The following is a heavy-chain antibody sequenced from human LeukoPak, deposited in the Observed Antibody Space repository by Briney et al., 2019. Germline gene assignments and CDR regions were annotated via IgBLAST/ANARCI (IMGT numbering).Heavy chain of an antibody. D-gene: IGHD3-10*01. V-gene: IGHV5-51*01. Sequence: GESLKISCKGSGYGGFLSYWIAWVRQMPGKGLEWMGIIYPGNSDTRYSPSFQGQVTISADKSISTAYLQWSSLKASDTAIYYCARQDGSGIYYFDYWGQGTLVTVSS. J-gene: IGHJ4*02. CDR3: ARQDGSGIYYFDY. CDR1: GYGGFLSYW. CDR2: IYPGNSDT.